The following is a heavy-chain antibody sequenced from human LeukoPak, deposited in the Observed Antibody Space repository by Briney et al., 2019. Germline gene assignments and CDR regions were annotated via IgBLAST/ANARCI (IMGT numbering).Heavy chain of an antibody. CDR1: GYSISSGYY. Sequence: SETLSLTCTVSGYSISSGYYWAWLRQSPGKGLEWIGNVYHDGRTYYNPSLKSRVTISVDTSTNQFSLKLSSVTATDTAVYYCAHTNQKEGQLWFPFQDSGDYWGQGTLVTVSS. J-gene: IGHJ4*02. CDR3: AHTNQKEGQLWFPFQDSGDY. D-gene: IGHD5-18*01. V-gene: IGHV4-38-2*02. CDR2: VYHDGRT.